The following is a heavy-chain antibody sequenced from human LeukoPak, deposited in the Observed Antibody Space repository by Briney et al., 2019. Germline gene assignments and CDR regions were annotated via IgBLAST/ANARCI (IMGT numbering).Heavy chain of an antibody. Sequence: PGGSLRLSCAVSGFTFSSYSMNWVRQAPGKGLEWISYISTSSSTIYYADSVRGRFTISRDNAKNSLYLQMNSLRAEDTAVYYCARGASRDGSGYWGQGTLVTVSS. CDR1: GFTFSSYS. CDR2: ISTSSSTI. CDR3: ARGASRDGSGY. J-gene: IGHJ4*02. D-gene: IGHD5-24*01. V-gene: IGHV3-48*01.